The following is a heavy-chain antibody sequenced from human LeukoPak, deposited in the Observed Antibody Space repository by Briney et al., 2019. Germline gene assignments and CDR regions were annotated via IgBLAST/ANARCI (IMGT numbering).Heavy chain of an antibody. V-gene: IGHV3-11*04. CDR1: GFTFSDYY. D-gene: IGHD6-6*01. CDR2: ISSSGSTI. CDR3: ARSANPGVHDFDP. Sequence: NPGGSLRLSCAASGFTFSDYYMSWIRQAPGKGLEWVSYISSSGSTIYYADSVKGRFTISRDNAKNSLYLQMNSLRDEDTAVYYCARSANPGVHDFDPWGQGTLVTVSS. J-gene: IGHJ5*02.